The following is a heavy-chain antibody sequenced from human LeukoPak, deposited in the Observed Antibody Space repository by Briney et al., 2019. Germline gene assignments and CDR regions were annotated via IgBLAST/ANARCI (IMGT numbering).Heavy chain of an antibody. V-gene: IGHV1-46*01. CDR1: EYTFSVYH. J-gene: IGHJ4*02. Sequence: ASVKVSCKASEYTFSVYHIHWVRQAPGQGLEWMGIINPSGDSAIYAHNFQGRVTMTRDTSTTTVYMELSSLRSEDTAVYYCARAQSYYDYWGQGTLVTVSS. CDR2: INPSGDSA. D-gene: IGHD1-26*01. CDR3: ARAQSYYDY.